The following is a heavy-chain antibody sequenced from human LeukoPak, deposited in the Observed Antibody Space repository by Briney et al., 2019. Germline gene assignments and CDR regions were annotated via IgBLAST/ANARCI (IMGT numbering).Heavy chain of an antibody. CDR1: GYTFTGYY. CDR3: ARNYYDSSGYYYFDY. CDR2: INPNSGGT. V-gene: IGHV1-2*02. J-gene: IGHJ4*02. D-gene: IGHD3-22*01. Sequence: ASVKVSCKASGYTFTGYYMHWVRQAPGQGLEWMGWINPNSGGTNYAQKFQGRVTMTRDTSISTAYMELSRLRSDDTAVYYCARNYYDSSGYYYFDYWGQGTLVTVSS.